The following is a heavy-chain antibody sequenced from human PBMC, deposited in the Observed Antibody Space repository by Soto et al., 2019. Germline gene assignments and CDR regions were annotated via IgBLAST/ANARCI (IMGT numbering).Heavy chain of an antibody. Sequence: QVQLVQSGAEVKKPGASVKVSCKASGYTFTGYYMHWVRQAPGQGLEWVGWINPNSGGTNYAQRFQGWVTMTRDTSISKAYMELSRLRSDDTAVYYCARAEIEYSSSSPCDFWGQGTLVTVSS. D-gene: IGHD6-6*01. V-gene: IGHV1-2*04. J-gene: IGHJ4*02. CDR2: INPNSGGT. CDR3: ARAEIEYSSSSPCDF. CDR1: GYTFTGYY.